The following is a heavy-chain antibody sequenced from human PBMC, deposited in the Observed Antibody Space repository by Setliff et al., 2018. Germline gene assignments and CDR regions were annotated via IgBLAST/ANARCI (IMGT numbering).Heavy chain of an antibody. V-gene: IGHV3-23*01. Sequence: GGSLRLSCAASRFTFSNYAMSWVRQAPGKGLEWVSAISASGRTTYSADSVKGRFTISRDNAKNSLYLQMNSLRAEDTALYYCAKDISGPEYSSSFGYYGMDVWGQGTTVTVSS. CDR2: ISASGRTT. CDR3: AKDISGPEYSSSFGYYGMDV. D-gene: IGHD6-13*01. CDR1: RFTFSNYA. J-gene: IGHJ6*02.